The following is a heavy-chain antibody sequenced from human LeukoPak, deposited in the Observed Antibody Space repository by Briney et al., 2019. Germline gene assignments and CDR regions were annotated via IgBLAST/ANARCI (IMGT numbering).Heavy chain of an antibody. CDR2: ISSSGSTI. D-gene: IGHD7-27*01. CDR1: GFTFSTYS. Sequence: GGSLRLSCAASGFTFSTYSMNWVRQAPGKGLEWVSYISSSGSTIYYADSVKGRFTISRDNAKNSLYLQMNSLRVEDTALYYCARVWAWGSGNYFDNWGQGTLVTVSS. CDR3: ARVWAWGSGNYFDN. J-gene: IGHJ4*02. V-gene: IGHV3-48*04.